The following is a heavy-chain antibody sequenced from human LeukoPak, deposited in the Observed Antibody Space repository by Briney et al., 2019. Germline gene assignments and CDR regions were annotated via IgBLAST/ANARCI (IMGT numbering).Heavy chain of an antibody. CDR3: ARRSSGGYYGSGSPSVGNWFDP. V-gene: IGHV3-30*04. CDR1: GFTFSSYA. J-gene: IGHJ5*02. CDR2: ISYDGSNK. D-gene: IGHD3-10*01. Sequence: PGGSLRLSCAASGFTFSSYAMHWVRQAPGKGLEWVAVISYDGSNKYYADSVKGRFTISRDNSKNTLYLQMNSLRAEDTAVYYCARRSSGGYYGSGSPSVGNWFDPWGQGTLVTVSS.